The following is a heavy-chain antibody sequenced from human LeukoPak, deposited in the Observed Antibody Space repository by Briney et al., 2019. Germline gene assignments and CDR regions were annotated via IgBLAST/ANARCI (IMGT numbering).Heavy chain of an antibody. CDR2: IYSGGST. V-gene: IGHV3-53*01. Sequence: GGSLRLSCAASGFTVSSNYMSWVRQAPGKGLEWVSVIYSGGSTYYAGSVKGRFTISRDNSKNTLYLQMNSLRAEDTAVYYCAGYDSSGYYYNWGQGTLVTVSS. D-gene: IGHD3-22*01. CDR3: AGYDSSGYYYN. CDR1: GFTVSSNY. J-gene: IGHJ4*02.